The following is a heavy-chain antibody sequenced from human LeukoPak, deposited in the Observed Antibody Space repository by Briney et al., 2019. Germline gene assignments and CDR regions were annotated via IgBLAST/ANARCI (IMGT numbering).Heavy chain of an antibody. CDR3: AKDSVPYTSGYYGH. CDR2: ISGGGGTT. CDR1: GFTFSSYA. D-gene: IGHD3-22*01. Sequence: AGGSLRLSCAASGFTFSSYAMSWVRQAPGKRLEWVSAISGGGGTTYYADSVKGRFTISRDNSKNTLFLQMNSLRAEDTAVYYCAKDSVPYTSGYYGHWGQGTLVTVSS. J-gene: IGHJ4*02. V-gene: IGHV3-23*01.